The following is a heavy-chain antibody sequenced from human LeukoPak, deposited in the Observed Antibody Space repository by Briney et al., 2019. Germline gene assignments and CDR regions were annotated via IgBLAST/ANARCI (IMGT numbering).Heavy chain of an antibody. J-gene: IGHJ4*02. D-gene: IGHD6-19*01. V-gene: IGHV4-39*01. CDR1: GGSIRSSYYY. CDR2: IYNSGST. CDR3: ARHSVGGAGDFDC. Sequence: PSETLSLTCTVSGGSIRSSYYYWGWIRQPPGKGLEWIGSIYNSGSTYYNPSLKSRVTISVDTSKNQFPLKLSSVTAADTAVYYCARHSVGGAGDFDCWGQGILVTVSS.